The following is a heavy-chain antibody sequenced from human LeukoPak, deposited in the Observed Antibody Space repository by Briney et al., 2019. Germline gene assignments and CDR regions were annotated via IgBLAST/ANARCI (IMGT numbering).Heavy chain of an antibody. D-gene: IGHD2-15*01. CDR2: ISSDGGET. CDR3: AREPRDCTGGTCQSAGGYYFYY. CDR1: GFTFSSYA. Sequence: GGSLRLSCAASGFTFSSYAMSWVRQAPGKGLEWVAHISSDGGETWYMDSVKGRFTIARDNAKNSLYLQMNSLRAEDTAVYFCAREPRDCTGGTCQSAGGYYFYYWSQGTLVTVSS. J-gene: IGHJ4*02. V-gene: IGHV3-7*03.